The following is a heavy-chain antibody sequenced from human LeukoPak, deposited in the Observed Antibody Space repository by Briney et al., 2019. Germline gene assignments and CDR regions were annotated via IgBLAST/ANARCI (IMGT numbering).Heavy chain of an antibody. D-gene: IGHD4-17*01. CDR3: ARVDYGGWFDP. CDR2: MNPNSGNT. V-gene: IGHV1-8*02. CDR1: RYTFTSYA. J-gene: IGHJ5*02. Sequence: GASVKDSSKASRYTFTSYAINWVRQATGQGLEWMGWMNPNSGNTGYAQKFQGRVTMTRNTSISTAYMELSSLRSEDTAVYYCARVDYGGWFDPWGQGTLVTVSS.